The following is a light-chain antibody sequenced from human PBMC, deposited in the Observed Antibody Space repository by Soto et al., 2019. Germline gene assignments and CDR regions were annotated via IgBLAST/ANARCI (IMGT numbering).Light chain of an antibody. CDR1: QSISSW. CDR3: LQSYGVPRT. Sequence: DIQMTQSPATLSATVGDRVTITCRASQSISSWLAWYQQKPGRAPKLLLYAASSLQGGVPSRFSGSGSGADFTLTIISRQADECGTDYCLQSYGVPRTFGHGSMVDI. J-gene: IGKJ1*01. CDR2: AAS. V-gene: IGKV1-39*01.